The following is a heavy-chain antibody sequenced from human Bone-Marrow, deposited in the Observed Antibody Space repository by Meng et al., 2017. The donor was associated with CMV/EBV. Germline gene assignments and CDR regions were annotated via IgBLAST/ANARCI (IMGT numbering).Heavy chain of an antibody. V-gene: IGHV3-21*01. D-gene: IGHD3-10*01. CDR1: GFTFSSYS. CDR3: ARDPKLPFGQWEFYYYYGMDV. Sequence: GESLKISCAASGFTFSSYSMNWVRQAPGKGLEWVSSISSSSSYIYYADSVKGRFTISRDNAKNSLYLQTNSLRAEDTAVYYCARDPKLPFGQWEFYYYYGMDVWGQGTTVTVSS. J-gene: IGHJ6*02. CDR2: ISSSSSYI.